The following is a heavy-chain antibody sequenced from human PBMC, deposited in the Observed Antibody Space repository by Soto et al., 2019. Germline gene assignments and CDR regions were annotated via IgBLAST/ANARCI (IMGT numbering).Heavy chain of an antibody. Sequence: GGSLRLSCAASGFTFSSYGMHWVRQAPGKGLEWVAVIWYDGSNKYYADSVKGRFTISRDNSKNTLYLQMNSLRAEDTAVYYCARDAVVTTGHDAFDIWGQGTMVTVSS. J-gene: IGHJ3*02. D-gene: IGHD2-21*02. CDR3: ARDAVVTTGHDAFDI. V-gene: IGHV3-33*01. CDR1: GFTFSSYG. CDR2: IWYDGSNK.